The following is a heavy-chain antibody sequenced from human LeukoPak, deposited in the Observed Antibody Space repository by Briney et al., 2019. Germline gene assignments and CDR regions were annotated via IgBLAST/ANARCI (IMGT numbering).Heavy chain of an antibody. CDR1: GFTVSSNY. CDR2: IDSSGGST. J-gene: IGHJ4*02. D-gene: IGHD3-10*01. Sequence: GGSLRLSCAASGFTVSSNYMSWVRQAPGRGLEWVSAIDSSGGSTYYANSVKGRFTISRDNSRKTLYLQMNSLRVEDTAVYYCAEWNYYGSGSFFWGQGTLVTVSS. CDR3: AEWNYYGSGSFF. V-gene: IGHV3-23*01.